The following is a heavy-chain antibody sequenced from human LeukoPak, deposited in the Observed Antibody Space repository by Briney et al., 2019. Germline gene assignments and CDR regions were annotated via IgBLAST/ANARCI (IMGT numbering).Heavy chain of an antibody. CDR2: INPNSGGT. J-gene: IGHJ6*03. CDR1: RYTFTGYS. Sequence: ASVKVSCKASRYTFTGYSVHWVRQAPGQGLEWMGRINPNSGGTLYAQKFQGRVIMTRDTPITTAYMELTNLTSADTAVYYCARDGGYCTSPNCALDYMDVWGRGTTVTVSS. D-gene: IGHD2-2*01. CDR3: ARDGGYCTSPNCALDYMDV. V-gene: IGHV1-2*06.